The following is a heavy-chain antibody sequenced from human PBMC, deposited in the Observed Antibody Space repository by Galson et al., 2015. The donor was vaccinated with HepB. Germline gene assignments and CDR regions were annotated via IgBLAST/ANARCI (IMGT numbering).Heavy chain of an antibody. Sequence: QSGAEVKKPGASVKVSCKASGYTFTSYGISWVRQAPGQGLEWMGWISAYNGNTNYAQKLQGRVTMTTDTSTSTAYMELRSLRSDDTAVYYCARSKRGVVIYIDVDYWGQGTLVTVSS. CDR2: ISAYNGNT. D-gene: IGHD3-3*01. V-gene: IGHV1-18*01. CDR3: ARSKRGVVIYIDVDY. J-gene: IGHJ4*02. CDR1: GYTFTSYG.